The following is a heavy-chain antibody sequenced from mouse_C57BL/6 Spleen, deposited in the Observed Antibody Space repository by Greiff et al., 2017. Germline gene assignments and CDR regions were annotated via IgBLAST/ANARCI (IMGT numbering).Heavy chain of an antibody. D-gene: IGHD2-1*01. CDR2: IDPEDGDT. J-gene: IGHJ2*01. CDR1: GFNIKDYY. V-gene: IGHV14-1*01. Sequence: EVQLQQSGAELVRPGASVKLSCTASGFNIKDYYMHWVKQRPEQGLEWIGRIDPEDGDTEYAPKFQGKATMTADTSSNTAYLQLSSLTSDDTAVYYCTTLLLWSSYCDYWGQGTTLTVSS. CDR3: TTLLLWSSYCDY.